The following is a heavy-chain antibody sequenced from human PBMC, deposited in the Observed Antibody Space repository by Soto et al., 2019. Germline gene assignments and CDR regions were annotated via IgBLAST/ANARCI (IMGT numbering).Heavy chain of an antibody. Sequence: EVQLLESGGGLVQPGGSLRLSCAASRFSFSSYAMNWVRQAPGKGLEWVSGISGSGLSTYYADSVKGRFTVSRDNSKNTLYLQMNSLRGEDTAVYYCAKDVCAAPYYFDSWGQGMLVSVSS. CDR1: RFSFSSYA. CDR3: AKDVCAAPYYFDS. J-gene: IGHJ4*02. CDR2: ISGSGLST. V-gene: IGHV3-23*01. D-gene: IGHD2-21*01.